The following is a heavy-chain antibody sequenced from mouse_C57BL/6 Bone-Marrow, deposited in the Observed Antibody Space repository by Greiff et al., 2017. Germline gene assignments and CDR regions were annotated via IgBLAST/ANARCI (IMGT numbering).Heavy chain of an antibody. CDR2: IDPSDSST. CDR1: GYTFTRYW. D-gene: IGHD1-1*01. Sequence: QVQLQQPGAELVRPGTSVKLSCKASGYTFTRYWMHWVKQRPGQGLEWIGVIDPSDSSTNYHQKFKGKATLTVDTSSSTAYMQLSSLASEDSAVYYCARSMYYYNIFDYWGKGTTLTVSS. V-gene: IGHV1-59*01. CDR3: ARSMYYYNIFDY. J-gene: IGHJ2*01.